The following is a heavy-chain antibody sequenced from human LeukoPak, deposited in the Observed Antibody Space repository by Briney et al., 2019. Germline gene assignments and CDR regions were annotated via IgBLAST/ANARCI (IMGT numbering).Heavy chain of an antibody. V-gene: IGHV3-7*04. Sequence: PGGSLRLSCAASGFIFRDYWMSWVRQAPGKGLEWVANIKQDGSEKYYGDSVKGRFTISRDNAKNSVYLQMNSLRGEDTAVYYCAREGPGSIEVADNYFDYWGQGTPVTVSS. CDR3: AREGPGSIEVADNYFDY. CDR2: IKQDGSEK. J-gene: IGHJ4*02. D-gene: IGHD6-19*01. CDR1: GFIFRDYW.